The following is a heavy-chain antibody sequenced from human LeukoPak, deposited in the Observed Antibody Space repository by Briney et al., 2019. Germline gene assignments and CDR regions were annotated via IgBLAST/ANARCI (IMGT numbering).Heavy chain of an antibody. CDR1: GGTFSSYA. J-gene: IGHJ6*02. Sequence: EASVKVSCKASGGTFSSYAISWVRQAPGQGLEWMGGIIPIFGTANYAQKFQGRVTITADESTSTAYMELGRLRSDDTAVYYCARENYYYGMDVWGQGTTVTVSS. CDR3: ARENYYYGMDV. CDR2: IIPIFGTA. V-gene: IGHV1-69*13.